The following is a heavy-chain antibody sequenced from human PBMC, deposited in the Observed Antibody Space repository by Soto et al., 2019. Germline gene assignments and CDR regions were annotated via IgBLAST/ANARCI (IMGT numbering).Heavy chain of an antibody. CDR1: GGTFSSYA. CDR3: ASGDSGSYYDY. Sequence: RASVKVSCKASGGTFSSYAISWVRQAPGQGLEWMGGIIPIFGTANYAQKFQGRVTITADESTSTAYMELSSLRSEDTAVYYCASGDSGSYYDYWGQGTLVTVSS. CDR2: IIPIFGTA. V-gene: IGHV1-69*13. J-gene: IGHJ4*02. D-gene: IGHD1-26*01.